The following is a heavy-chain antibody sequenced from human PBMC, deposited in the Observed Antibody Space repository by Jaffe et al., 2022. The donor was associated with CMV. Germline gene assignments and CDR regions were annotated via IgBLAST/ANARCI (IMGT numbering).Heavy chain of an antibody. Sequence: QVQLVQSGAEVKKPGASVKVSCKASGYTFTSYGISWVRQAPGQGLEWMGWISAYNGNTNYAQKLQGRVTMTTDTSTSTAYMELRSLRSDDTAVYYCARDHTLVGLGYYDFWSGYNYCGWFDPWGQGTLVTVSS. V-gene: IGHV1-18*01. CDR2: ISAYNGNT. CDR1: GYTFTSYG. D-gene: IGHD3-3*01. J-gene: IGHJ5*02. CDR3: ARDHTLVGLGYYDFWSGYNYCGWFDP.